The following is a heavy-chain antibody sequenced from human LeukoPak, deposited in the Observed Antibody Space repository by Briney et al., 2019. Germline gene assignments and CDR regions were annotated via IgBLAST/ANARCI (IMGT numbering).Heavy chain of an antibody. CDR2: VSSNSTYI. CDR1: GYTFSSYS. V-gene: IGHV3-21*01. Sequence: PGGSLRLSCAASGYTFSSYSIHWVRQAPGKGLERVSSVSSNSTYIYYAASEKGRVTICRDNAKDSVSLQMNTLRADDTAVYYCARDRYRSSWFDYWGQGTLVSVSP. CDR3: ARDRYRSSWFDY. J-gene: IGHJ4*02. D-gene: IGHD6-13*01.